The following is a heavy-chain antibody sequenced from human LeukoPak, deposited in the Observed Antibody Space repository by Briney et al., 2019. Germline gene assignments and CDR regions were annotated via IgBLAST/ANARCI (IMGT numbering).Heavy chain of an antibody. V-gene: IGHV1-2*02. Sequence: ASVKVSCKASGYTFTGFYMNWVRQAPGQGLEWMGWINPNSGGTKYAQKLQGRVTMTTDTSTSTAYMELRSLRSDDTAVYYCARVTPGLPDYFDYWGQGTLVTVSS. CDR1: GYTFTGFY. CDR3: ARVTPGLPDYFDY. CDR2: INPNSGGT. J-gene: IGHJ4*02.